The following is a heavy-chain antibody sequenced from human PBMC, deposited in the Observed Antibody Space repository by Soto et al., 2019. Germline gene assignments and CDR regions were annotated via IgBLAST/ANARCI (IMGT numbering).Heavy chain of an antibody. D-gene: IGHD3-3*01. CDR3: ARDLRTYDFESGSFDY. CDR1: GYTFTSCG. CDR2: INAGNGNT. J-gene: IGHJ4*03. V-gene: IGHV1-3*01. Sequence: ASVKVSWKDSGYTFTSCGMHWVRQAPGQRLEWMGWINAGNGNTKYSQKFQGRVTITRDTSASTAYMELSSLRSRDTSVYCGARDLRTYDFESGSFDYWGHGTLVTVSS.